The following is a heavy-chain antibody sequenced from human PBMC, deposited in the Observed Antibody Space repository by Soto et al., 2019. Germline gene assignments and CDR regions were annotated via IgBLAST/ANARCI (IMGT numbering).Heavy chain of an antibody. CDR1: GFTFSSYG. CDR2: MSYDGSHE. D-gene: IGHD2-8*01. CDR3: AKGSVLRVVEAPLAILGGVDV. V-gene: IGHV3-33*06. Sequence: GGSLRLSCVASGFTFSSYGMHWVRQGPGKGLEWVAVMSYDGSHEYYADSVKGRFTISRDNSKTILYLQMNSLRLEDTAVYYCAKGSVLRVVEAPLAILGGVDVWGQGAMVTVSS. J-gene: IGHJ6*02.